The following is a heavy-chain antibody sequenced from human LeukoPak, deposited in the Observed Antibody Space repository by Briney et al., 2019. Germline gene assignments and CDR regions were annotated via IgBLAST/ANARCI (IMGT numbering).Heavy chain of an antibody. CDR1: GFTVSSNY. CDR3: ARDGGYSGYVSRY. Sequence: GGSLRLSCAASGFTVSSNYMSWVRQAPGKGLEWVSIIYIGGSTYYADSVKGRFTISRDNAKNSLYLQMNSLRDEDTAVYYCARDGGYSGYVSRYWGQGTLVTVSS. D-gene: IGHD5-12*01. CDR2: IYIGGST. V-gene: IGHV3-66*01. J-gene: IGHJ4*02.